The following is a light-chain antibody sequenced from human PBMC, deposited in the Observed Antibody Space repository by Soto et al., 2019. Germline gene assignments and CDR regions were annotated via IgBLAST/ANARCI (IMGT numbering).Light chain of an antibody. V-gene: IGKV2-28*01. Sequence: DIVMTQSPLFLPVTPGEPASISCRSSQSLLNSNGYYSLDWYLQKPGQSPQLLIYMGSNRASGVPDRFSXSGSGTDXTLKISRVEAEDVGVYYCMQALQLPLTFGGGTKVGIK. CDR3: MQALQLPLT. CDR1: QSLLNSNGYYS. CDR2: MGS. J-gene: IGKJ4*01.